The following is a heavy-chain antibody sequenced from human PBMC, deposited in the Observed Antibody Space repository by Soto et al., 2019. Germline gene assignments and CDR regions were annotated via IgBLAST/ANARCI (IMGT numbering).Heavy chain of an antibody. CDR2: IIPIFGTA. CDR1: GGTFSSYA. J-gene: IGHJ5*02. V-gene: IGHV1-69*13. Sequence: GASVKVSCKASGGTFSSYAISWVRQAPGQGLEWMGGIIPIFGTANYAQKFQGRVTITADESTSTAYMELSSLRSEDTAVYYCARVEMATEISRFDTWGQGTLVTVPS. D-gene: IGHD5-12*01. CDR3: ARVEMATEISRFDT.